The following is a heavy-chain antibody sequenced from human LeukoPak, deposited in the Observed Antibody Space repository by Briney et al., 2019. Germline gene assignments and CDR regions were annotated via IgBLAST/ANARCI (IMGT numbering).Heavy chain of an antibody. Sequence: GGSLRLSCAASGFTVSSNYMSWVRQAPGKGLEWVTVIYSVGSTYYADSVKGRFTISRDNSKNTVYPRMNSLRAEDTAVYYCARRGDGGRSFDYWGQGTLVTVSS. D-gene: IGHD4-23*01. CDR2: IYSVGST. CDR1: GFTVSSNY. V-gene: IGHV3-53*01. CDR3: ARRGDGGRSFDY. J-gene: IGHJ4*02.